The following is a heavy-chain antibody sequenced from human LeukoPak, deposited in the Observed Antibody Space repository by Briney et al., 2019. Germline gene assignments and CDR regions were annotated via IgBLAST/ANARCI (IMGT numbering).Heavy chain of an antibody. D-gene: IGHD3-22*01. V-gene: IGHV3-64*01. Sequence: PGGSPRLSCAASGFTFSSYAMHWVRQAPGKGLEYVSAISSNGGSTYYANSVKGRFTISRDNSKNTLYLQMGSLRAEDMAVYYCARFGSSGIDYWGQGTLVTVSS. CDR1: GFTFSSYA. J-gene: IGHJ4*02. CDR2: ISSNGGST. CDR3: ARFGSSGIDY.